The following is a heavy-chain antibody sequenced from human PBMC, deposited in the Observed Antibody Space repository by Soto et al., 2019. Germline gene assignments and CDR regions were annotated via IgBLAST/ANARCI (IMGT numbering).Heavy chain of an antibody. CDR1: GYTLTTYS. CDR3: ARGNSGAFEI. J-gene: IGHJ3*02. CDR2: MNPLNGDT. D-gene: IGHD6-19*01. V-gene: IGHV1-3*01. Sequence: QVQLVQSGAEVKKPGASVKVSCKASGYTLTTYSMHWVRQAPGQRLEWMGWMNPLNGDTKYSQRFQGRLTIIRDTSATPAYMELSSLSSEATAIYYCARGNSGAFEIWGQGTMVTVSS.